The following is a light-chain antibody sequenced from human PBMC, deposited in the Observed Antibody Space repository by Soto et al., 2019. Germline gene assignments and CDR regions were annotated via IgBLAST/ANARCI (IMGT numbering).Light chain of an antibody. CDR2: WAS. V-gene: IGKV4-1*01. CDR3: QQYYSTPFT. Sequence: DIVMTQSPDSLAVSLGERATINCKSSQSVLYSSNNKNYLAWYQQKPGQPPKLLIYWASTRESGVPDRVSGSGSGTDFTLTISSLQAEDVAVYYCQQYYSTPFTCGPGTKVDIK. CDR1: QSVLYSSNNKNY. J-gene: IGKJ3*01.